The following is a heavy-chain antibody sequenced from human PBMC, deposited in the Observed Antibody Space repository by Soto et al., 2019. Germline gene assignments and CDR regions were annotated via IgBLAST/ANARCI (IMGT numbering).Heavy chain of an antibody. J-gene: IGHJ4*02. Sequence: SVKVSCKASEGTFSSYAISWVRQAPGQGPEWMGSITPILGTANYAQKFQDRVTLTADKSTSTAYMKLSSLRSEDTAVYYCARGQSGNYYDNYFDYWGQGTRVTVSS. CDR2: ITPILGTA. CDR1: EGTFSSYA. D-gene: IGHD1-26*01. V-gene: IGHV1-69*04. CDR3: ARGQSGNYYDNYFDY.